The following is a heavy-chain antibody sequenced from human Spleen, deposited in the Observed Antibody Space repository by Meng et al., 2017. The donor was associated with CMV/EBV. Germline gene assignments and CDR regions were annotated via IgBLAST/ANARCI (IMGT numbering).Heavy chain of an antibody. CDR3: ARLSGSSHFDY. D-gene: IGHD5-12*01. CDR2: IYYSGNT. Sequence: SETLSLTCTVSGGSISSSSYYWGWIRQPPGKGLEWIGNIYYSGNTYHNPSLKSRLTISVDTSKNQLSLKLSSVTAADTALYYCARLSGSSHFDYWGQGTLVTVSS. CDR1: GGSISSSSYY. V-gene: IGHV4-39*01. J-gene: IGHJ4*02.